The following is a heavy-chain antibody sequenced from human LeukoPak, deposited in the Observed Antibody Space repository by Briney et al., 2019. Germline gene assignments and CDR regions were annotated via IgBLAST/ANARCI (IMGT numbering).Heavy chain of an antibody. Sequence: PGGSLRLSCAVSGFTFSDYNMHWVRQAPGKGLEWMAVISYHGINEYYADSVKGRFTISRDNSKSTLHLQMNSLRPEDTAVYYCAKVRWENSGWYYLDTWGQGTLVTISS. CDR1: GFTFSDYN. CDR3: AKVRWENSGWYYLDT. D-gene: IGHD6-19*01. V-gene: IGHV3-30*18. J-gene: IGHJ4*02. CDR2: ISYHGINE.